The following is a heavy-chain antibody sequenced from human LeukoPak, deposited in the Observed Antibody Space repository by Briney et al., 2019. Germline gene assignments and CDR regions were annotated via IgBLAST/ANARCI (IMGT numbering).Heavy chain of an antibody. Sequence: GGSLRLSCAATGFTFSDYYMSWIWQAPGKGLGWVSYISSSGSTIYYADSVKGRFTISRDNAKNSLYLQMNSLRAEDTAVYYCASYFPDPLALGYFDYWRQGTLVTVSS. CDR2: ISSSGSTI. CDR1: GFTFSDYY. J-gene: IGHJ4*02. CDR3: ASYFPDPLALGYFDY. D-gene: IGHD7-27*01. V-gene: IGHV3-11*04.